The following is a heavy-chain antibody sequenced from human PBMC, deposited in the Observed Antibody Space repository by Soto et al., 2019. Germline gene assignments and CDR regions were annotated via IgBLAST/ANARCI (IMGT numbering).Heavy chain of an antibody. D-gene: IGHD6-19*01. CDR2: MHHSGST. CDR3: ARDRTTGSVWAGIDY. J-gene: IGHJ4*02. Sequence: SETLSLTCTVSGVSITSHYWSWIRQSPGKGLEWIAYMHHSGSTNYNPSLKIRITVSIDTSKSQVSLRLSSVTAADTAVYYCARDRTTGSVWAGIDYWGRGTLVT. V-gene: IGHV4-59*11. CDR1: GVSITSHY.